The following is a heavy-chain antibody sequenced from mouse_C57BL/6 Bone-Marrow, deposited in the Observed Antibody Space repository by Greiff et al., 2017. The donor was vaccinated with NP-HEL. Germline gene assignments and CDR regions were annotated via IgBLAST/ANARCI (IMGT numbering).Heavy chain of an antibody. Sequence: EVMLVESGGGLVKPGGSLKLSCAASGFTFSSYAMSWVRQTPEKRLEWVATISDGGSYTYYPDNVKGRFTISRDNAKTNLYLQMSHLKSEDTAMYYCARNWCFDYWGQGTTLTVSS. D-gene: IGHD4-1*01. CDR2: ISDGGSYT. CDR1: GFTFSSYA. J-gene: IGHJ2*01. CDR3: ARNWCFDY. V-gene: IGHV5-4*03.